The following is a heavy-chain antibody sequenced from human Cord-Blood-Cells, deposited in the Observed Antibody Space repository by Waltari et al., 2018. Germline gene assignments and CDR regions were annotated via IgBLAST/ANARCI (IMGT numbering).Heavy chain of an antibody. Sequence: QVQLVQSGAEVKKPGASVKVSCKASGYTFTGYYMHWVRQAPGQGLEWMGRINPKRGGRNHAEKVKGRVAMTKDTSFSTAYMGLSRLRSDDTAVYYCAREGKGYSSSVEDYWGQGTLVTVSS. V-gene: IGHV1-2*06. J-gene: IGHJ4*02. CDR2: INPKRGGR. CDR3: AREGKGYSSSVEDY. CDR1: GYTFTGYY. D-gene: IGHD6-6*01.